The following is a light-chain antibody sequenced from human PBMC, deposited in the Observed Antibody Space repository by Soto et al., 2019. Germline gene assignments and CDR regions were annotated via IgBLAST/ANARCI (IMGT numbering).Light chain of an antibody. CDR3: MQALQTRNT. V-gene: IGKV2-28*01. J-gene: IGKJ2*01. Sequence: DIVMTQSPLSLPVTPGEPASISCRSSQSLPHSNGYNYLDWYLQKPGQSPQLLIYLGSNRASGVPDRFSGSGSGTGFTLKISRVEAEDVGVYYCMQALQTRNTFGQGTKLEIK. CDR2: LGS. CDR1: QSLPHSNGYNY.